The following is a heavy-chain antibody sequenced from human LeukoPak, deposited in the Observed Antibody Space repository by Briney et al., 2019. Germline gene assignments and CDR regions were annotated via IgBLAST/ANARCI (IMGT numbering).Heavy chain of an antibody. D-gene: IGHD3-10*01. V-gene: IGHV3-23*01. CDR1: GFAFSDYA. J-gene: IGHJ4*02. Sequence: GGSLTLSCPASGFAFSDYAMTWVRQAPGKGLEWVSAISGSDGTTYYADSVKGRFTISRDNSKNTLYLQMNSLRADDAAVYYCAKYYYDSGTYSFDYWGQGTLVTVSS. CDR2: ISGSDGTT. CDR3: AKYYYDSGTYSFDY.